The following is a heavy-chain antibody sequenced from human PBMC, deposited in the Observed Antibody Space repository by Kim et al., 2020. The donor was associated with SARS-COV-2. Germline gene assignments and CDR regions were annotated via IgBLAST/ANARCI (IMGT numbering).Heavy chain of an antibody. J-gene: IGHJ5*02. CDR3: VGGNSLYNWFDP. D-gene: IGHD3-16*01. Sequence: YANSVKDRLTTSRDNSRNTLYLQMRSLRVEDTAMYYCVGGNSLYNWFDPWGQGTLVTVSS. V-gene: IGHV3-64D*06.